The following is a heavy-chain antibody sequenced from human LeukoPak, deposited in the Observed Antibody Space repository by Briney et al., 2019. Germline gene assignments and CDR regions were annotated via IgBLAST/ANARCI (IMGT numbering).Heavy chain of an antibody. V-gene: IGHV1-46*03. Sequence: ASVKVSCKASGYMFTSYSMHWVRLAPGQGLEWMGIINPSGASTSYAQKFQGRVTMTRDMSTNTVYMELSSLRSEDTAVYYCTRDGYYGVSYCFDYWGQGTLVTVSS. CDR3: TRDGYYGVSYCFDY. CDR2: INPSGAST. CDR1: GYMFTSYS. D-gene: IGHD4-17*01. J-gene: IGHJ4*02.